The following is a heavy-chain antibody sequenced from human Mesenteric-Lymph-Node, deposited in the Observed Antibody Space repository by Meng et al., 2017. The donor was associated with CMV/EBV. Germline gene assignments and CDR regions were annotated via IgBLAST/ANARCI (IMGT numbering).Heavy chain of an antibody. V-gene: IGHV3-30*02. J-gene: IGHJ6*02. CDR2: IRFHGSYE. CDR3: ASAENWNYSNYYYYYGMDV. D-gene: IGHD1-7*01. CDR1: GFTFSSYG. Sequence: GESLKISCAASGFTFSSYGMHWVRQAPGKGLGWVAFIRFHGSYEEYVDSVKGRFTISRDNSKNTLYLQMNSLRAEDTAVYYCASAENWNYSNYYYYYGMDVWGQGTTVTVSS.